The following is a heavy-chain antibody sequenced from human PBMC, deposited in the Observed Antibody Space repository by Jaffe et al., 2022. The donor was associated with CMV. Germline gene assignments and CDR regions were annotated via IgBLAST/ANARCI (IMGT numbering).Heavy chain of an antibody. D-gene: IGHD3-10*01. V-gene: IGHV4-39*01. Sequence: QLQLQESGPGLVKPSETLSLSCTVSGGSVRGSSYYWGWVRQPPGKGLEWIGNIDFSGGTFYNPSFKGRVFISTDTSKNQFSMSLRSVTAADTAVYFCASPGHDHGSGSYYNWGQGTLVTVSS. CDR2: IDFSGGT. J-gene: IGHJ4*02. CDR3: ASPGHDHGSGSYYN. CDR1: GGSVRGSSYY.